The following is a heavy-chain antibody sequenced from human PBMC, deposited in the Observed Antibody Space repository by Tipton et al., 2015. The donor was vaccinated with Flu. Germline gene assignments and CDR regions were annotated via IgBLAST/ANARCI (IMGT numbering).Heavy chain of an antibody. CDR3: APAIAVAGMWFDP. D-gene: IGHD6-19*01. V-gene: IGHV4-38-2*01. Sequence: TLSLTCAVSGYSISSGYYWGWIRQPPGKGLEWIGSIYHSGSTYYNPSLKSRVTISVDTSKNQFSLKLSSVTAADTAVYYCAPAIAVAGMWFDPWGQGTLVTASS. CDR2: IYHSGST. CDR1: GYSISSGYY. J-gene: IGHJ5*02.